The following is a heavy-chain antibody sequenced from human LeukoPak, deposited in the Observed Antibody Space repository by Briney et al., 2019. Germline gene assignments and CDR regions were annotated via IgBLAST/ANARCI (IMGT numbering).Heavy chain of an antibody. Sequence: GGSLRLSCAASGFTFSSYSMNWVRQAPGKGLEWVSYISSSSSTIYYADSVKGRFTISRDNAKNSLYLQMNSLRAEDTAVYYCARHETIAAAVLDYWGQGTLVTVSS. D-gene: IGHD6-13*01. CDR1: GFTFSSYS. CDR2: ISSSSSTI. CDR3: ARHETIAAAVLDY. V-gene: IGHV3-48*01. J-gene: IGHJ4*02.